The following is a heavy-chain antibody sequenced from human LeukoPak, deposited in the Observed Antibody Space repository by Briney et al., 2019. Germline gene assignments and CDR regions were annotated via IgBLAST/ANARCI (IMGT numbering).Heavy chain of an antibody. Sequence: SETLSLTCTVSGGSISSYYWSWLRRPPGKGLEWIGYIYYSGSTSYNPSLKSRVTISVDTSKNQFSLKLSSVTAADTAVYYCARGDTAMADFDYWGQGTLVTVSS. CDR1: GGSISSYY. CDR3: ARGDTAMADFDY. V-gene: IGHV4-59*01. D-gene: IGHD5-18*01. J-gene: IGHJ4*02. CDR2: IYYSGST.